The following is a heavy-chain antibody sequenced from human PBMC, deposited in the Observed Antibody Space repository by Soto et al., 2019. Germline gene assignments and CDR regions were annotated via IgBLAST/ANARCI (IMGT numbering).Heavy chain of an antibody. CDR2: IYYSGST. Sequence: SETLSLTFTVSCGSISSSSYYWGWIRQPPGKGLEWIGSIYYSGSTHYNPSLKSRVTISVDTSKNQFSLKLKSVTAADTALYFCARQRTSVVTQAYFDVWGPGSLVTVSS. V-gene: IGHV4-39*01. D-gene: IGHD2-21*02. J-gene: IGHJ4*02. CDR3: ARQRTSVVTQAYFDV. CDR1: CGSISSSSYY.